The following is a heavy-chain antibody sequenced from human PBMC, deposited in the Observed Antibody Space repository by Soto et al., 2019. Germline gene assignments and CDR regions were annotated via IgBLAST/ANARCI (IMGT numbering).Heavy chain of an antibody. CDR1: GFTFSSYA. V-gene: IGHV3-23*01. CDR2: ISGSGGST. D-gene: IGHD3-22*01. J-gene: IGHJ3*02. CDR3: AKVSYDSSGYYFDPDAFDI. Sequence: GGSLRLSCAASGFTFSSYAMSWVRQAPGKGLEWVSAISGSGGSTYYADSVKGRFTISRDNSKNTLYLQMNSLRAEDTAVYYCAKVSYDSSGYYFDPDAFDIWGQGTMVTRLL.